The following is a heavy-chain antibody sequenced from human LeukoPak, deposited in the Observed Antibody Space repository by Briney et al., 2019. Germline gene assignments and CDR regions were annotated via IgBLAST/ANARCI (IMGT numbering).Heavy chain of an antibody. D-gene: IGHD2-8*01. V-gene: IGHV3-23*01. CDR2: ISGGGGST. CDR1: GFAFSSYA. Sequence: PGGSLRVSCAASGFAFSSYAMSWVRQTPGKGLEWVSAISGGGGSTYYADSVKGRFTISRDNSKNTLYLQMNSLRAEDTAVYYCAKDKRGGPYGVDYWGQGTLVTVSS. CDR3: AKDKRGGPYGVDY. J-gene: IGHJ4*02.